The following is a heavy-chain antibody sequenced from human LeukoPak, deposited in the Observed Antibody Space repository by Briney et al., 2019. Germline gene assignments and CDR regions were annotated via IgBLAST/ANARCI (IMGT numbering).Heavy chain of an antibody. J-gene: IGHJ2*01. CDR2: INHSGST. D-gene: IGHD6-6*01. CDR1: CGSFSGYY. V-gene: IGHV4-34*01. Sequence: SETLSLTCAVYCGSFSGYYWSCIRQPPRKGLEWFGEINHSGSTNYNPSLKSRVTISVDTSKNQFSLKLSAVTAAETAVYNCARGVGYSSSSLRYWYFDLWGRGTLVTVSS. CDR3: ARGVGYSSSSLRYWYFDL.